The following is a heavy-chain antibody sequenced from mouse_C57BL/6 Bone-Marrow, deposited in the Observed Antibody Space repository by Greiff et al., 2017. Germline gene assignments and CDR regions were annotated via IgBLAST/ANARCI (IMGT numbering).Heavy chain of an antibody. D-gene: IGHD2-4*01. CDR1: GYAFSSSW. Sequence: VQLQQSGPELVKPGASVKISCKASGYAFSSSWMNWVKQRPGKGLEWIGRIYPGDGDTNYNGKFKGMATLPADKSSSTASMQLSSLTSEDSAVYVCARPFYDYDEDAMDYWGQGTSVTVSS. J-gene: IGHJ4*01. V-gene: IGHV1-82*01. CDR2: IYPGDGDT. CDR3: ARPFYDYDEDAMDY.